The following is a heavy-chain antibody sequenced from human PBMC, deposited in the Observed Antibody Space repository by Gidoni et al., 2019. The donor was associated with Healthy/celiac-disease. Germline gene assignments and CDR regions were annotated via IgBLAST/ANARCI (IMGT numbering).Heavy chain of an antibody. CDR2: ISYDGSNK. V-gene: IGHV3-30*04. Sequence: QVQLVESGGGVVHPGRSLRLSCAASGFTFSSYSMHWVRQAPGKGLGWVAVISYDGSNKYYADSVKGRFTISRDNSKNTLYLQMNSLRAEDTAVYYCAREGGYDYGDSNAFDIWGQGTMVTVSS. J-gene: IGHJ3*02. CDR3: AREGGYDYGDSNAFDI. D-gene: IGHD4-17*01. CDR1: GFTFSSYS.